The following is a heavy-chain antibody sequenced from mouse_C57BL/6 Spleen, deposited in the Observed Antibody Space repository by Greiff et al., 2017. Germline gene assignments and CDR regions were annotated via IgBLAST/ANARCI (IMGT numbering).Heavy chain of an antibody. CDR3: ARLDSSDSWFAY. D-gene: IGHD3-2*02. V-gene: IGHV5-9*01. Sequence: VESGGGLVKPGGSLKLSCAASGFTFSSYTMSWVRQTPEKRLEWVATISGGGGNTYYPDSVKGRFTISRDNAKNTLYLQMSSLRSEDTALYYCARLDSSDSWFAYWGQGTLVTVSA. J-gene: IGHJ3*01. CDR1: GFTFSSYT. CDR2: ISGGGGNT.